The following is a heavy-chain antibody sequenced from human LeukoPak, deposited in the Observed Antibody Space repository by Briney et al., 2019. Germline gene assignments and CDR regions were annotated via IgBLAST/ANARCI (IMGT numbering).Heavy chain of an antibody. J-gene: IGHJ4*02. V-gene: IGHV3-23*01. CDR2: ISGTGGST. CDR1: GFTFSSYA. Sequence: PGGSLRLSCAASGFTFSSYAMSWVRQAPGKGLDWVSAISGTGGSTYYADSVKGRFTISRDNSTNTLYLQMNSLRAEDTAVYYCAKAIWTYDSSGYYFDYWGQGTLVTVSS. D-gene: IGHD3-22*01. CDR3: AKAIWTYDSSGYYFDY.